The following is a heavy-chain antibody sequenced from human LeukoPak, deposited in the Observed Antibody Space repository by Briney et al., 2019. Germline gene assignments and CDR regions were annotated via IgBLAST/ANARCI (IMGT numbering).Heavy chain of an antibody. Sequence: SQTLSLTCTVSGGSISSGDYYWSWIRQPPGTGLEWIGYIYYSGSTYYNPSLRSRVTISVDTSKNQFSLKLSSVTAADTAVYYCARDTPLSGIDYWGQGTLVTVSS. CDR2: IYYSGST. D-gene: IGHD2-15*01. V-gene: IGHV4-30-4*08. CDR1: GGSISSGDYY. CDR3: ARDTPLSGIDY. J-gene: IGHJ4*02.